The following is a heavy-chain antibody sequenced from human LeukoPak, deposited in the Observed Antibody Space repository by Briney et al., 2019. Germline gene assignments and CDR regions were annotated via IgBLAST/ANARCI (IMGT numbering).Heavy chain of an antibody. CDR3: ASRRDFSPYGMDV. D-gene: IGHD3-3*01. Sequence: GGSLRLSCAASGFTFSSYAMSWVRQAPGKGLEWVSAISGSGGSTYYADSVKGRFTISRDNSKNTLYLQMNSLRAEDTAVYYCASRRDFSPYGMDVWAQGTTVTVSS. CDR2: ISGSGGST. J-gene: IGHJ6*02. V-gene: IGHV3-23*01. CDR1: GFTFSSYA.